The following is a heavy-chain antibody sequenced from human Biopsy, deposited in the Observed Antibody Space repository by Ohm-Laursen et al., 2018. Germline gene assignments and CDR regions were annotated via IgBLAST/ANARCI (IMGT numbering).Heavy chain of an antibody. V-gene: IGHV3-21*04. CDR2: VTTTSSYI. CDR1: GFDFSDYS. Sequence: GSLRLSCSASGFDFSDYSMSWVRQAPGKGLEWVSSVTTTSSYIYYADSVKGRFTISRDNAKNSLYLQMNSLRAEDTAVYFCAISNPASNYKWNDQDEALDFWGQGTMVTVS. D-gene: IGHD1-20*01. J-gene: IGHJ3*01. CDR3: AISNPASNYKWNDQDEALDF.